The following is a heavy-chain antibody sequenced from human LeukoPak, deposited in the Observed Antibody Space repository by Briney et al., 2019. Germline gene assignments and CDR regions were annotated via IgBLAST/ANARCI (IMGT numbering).Heavy chain of an antibody. CDR3: ARCIAAAGWFDP. CDR2: MYYRGTT. V-gene: IGHV4-39*01. J-gene: IGHJ5*02. CDR1: GGSISSSSYY. Sequence: PSETRSLTCTVSGGSISSSSYYWGWIRQPPGKGLEWIGSMYYRGTTYYNPSLKSRVTISVDTSKNQLSLKVTSVTAADTALYYCARCIAAAGWFDPWGRGTLVTVSS. D-gene: IGHD6-25*01.